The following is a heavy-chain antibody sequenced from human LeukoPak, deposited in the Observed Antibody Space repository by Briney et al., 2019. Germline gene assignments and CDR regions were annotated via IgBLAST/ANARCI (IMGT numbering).Heavy chain of an antibody. CDR2: INPNSGGT. CDR1: GYTFTSYG. CDR3: ARGAGYDILTGYYKEDAFDI. Sequence: GASVKVSCKASGYTFTSYGISWVRQAPGQGLEWMGWINPNSGGTNYAQKFQGRVTMTRDTSISTAYMELSRLRSDDTAVYYCARGAGYDILTGYYKEDAFDIWGQGTMVTVSS. D-gene: IGHD3-9*01. J-gene: IGHJ3*02. V-gene: IGHV1-2*02.